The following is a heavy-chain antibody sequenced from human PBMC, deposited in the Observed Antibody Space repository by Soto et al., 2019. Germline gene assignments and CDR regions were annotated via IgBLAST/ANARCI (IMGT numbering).Heavy chain of an antibody. D-gene: IGHD1-7*01. J-gene: IGHJ6*04. Sequence: LRLSCAASGFTFSDHYMDWVRQVPGKGLERVGRIKNKANSYTTEYAASVKGRFSISRDDSKNSLYLQMNSLETEDTAVYYCARGPRIIGTLGVDVWGKGTTVTVSS. CDR1: GFTFSDHY. CDR2: IKNKANSYTT. CDR3: ARGPRIIGTLGVDV. V-gene: IGHV3-72*01.